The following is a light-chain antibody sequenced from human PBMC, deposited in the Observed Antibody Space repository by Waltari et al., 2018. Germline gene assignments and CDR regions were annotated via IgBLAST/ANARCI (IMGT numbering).Light chain of an antibody. CDR3: QTGGHGTWV. CDR2: VNSDGSH. CDR1: SGHSSNV. V-gene: IGLV4-69*01. Sequence: QLVLTQAPSASASLGASVKLTCTLSSGHSSNVVAWHQQQPEKGPRYLMKVNSDGSHSKGDDSPDRFSGSSSGAERYLTTSSLQSEDEADYYCQTGGHGTWVFGGGTKLTVL. J-gene: IGLJ3*02.